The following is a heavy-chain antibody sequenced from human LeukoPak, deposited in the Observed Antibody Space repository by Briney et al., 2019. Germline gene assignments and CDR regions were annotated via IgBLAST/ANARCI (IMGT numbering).Heavy chain of an antibody. D-gene: IGHD1-1*01. CDR3: ARDRGTWNDDGFDY. Sequence: SETLSLTCTVSGVSISSSNSYWGWIRQPPGKGLEWIGSIYHSGSANYNPSLKSRVTISVDKSKNQFSLKLSSVTAADTAVYYCARDRGTWNDDGFDYWGQGTLVTVSS. V-gene: IGHV4-39*07. CDR2: IYHSGSA. J-gene: IGHJ4*02. CDR1: GVSISSSNSY.